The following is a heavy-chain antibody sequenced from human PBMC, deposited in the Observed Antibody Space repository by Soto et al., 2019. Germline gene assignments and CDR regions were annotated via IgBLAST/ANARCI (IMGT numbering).Heavy chain of an antibody. CDR3: ARVFNEQLVRGAFDI. V-gene: IGHV1-3*01. CDR1: GYTFTSYA. Sequence: ASVKVSCKASGYTFTSYAMHWVRQAPGQRLEWMGWINAGNGNTKYSQKFQGRVTITRDTSASTAYMELSSLRSEDTAVYYCARVFNEQLVRGAFDIWGQGTMVTVSS. D-gene: IGHD6-6*01. J-gene: IGHJ3*02. CDR2: INAGNGNT.